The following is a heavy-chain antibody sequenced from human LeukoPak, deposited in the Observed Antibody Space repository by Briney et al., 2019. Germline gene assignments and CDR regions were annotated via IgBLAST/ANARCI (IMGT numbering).Heavy chain of an antibody. D-gene: IGHD3-9*01. CDR2: IKQDGSEK. CDR1: GVTCTRWS. CDR3: ASLMVPGYFYWYFDL. V-gene: IGHV3-7*01. Sequence: RRVACGAAGVTCTRWSTSWYNQAPGKGLEWVANIKQDGSEKYYVDSVKVRFTISRDNAKNSLYLQMNILRAEDTAVYYCASLMVPGYFYWYFDLWGRGTLVTVSS. J-gene: IGHJ2*01.